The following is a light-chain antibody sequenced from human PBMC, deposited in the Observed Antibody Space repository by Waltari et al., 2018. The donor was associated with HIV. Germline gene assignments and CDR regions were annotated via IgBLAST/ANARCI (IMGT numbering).Light chain of an antibody. CDR1: QSVRNNY. V-gene: IGKV3-20*01. CDR2: GAS. Sequence: EIVLTQSPGTLSLSPGERATLSCRASQSVRNNYLVWYQKKPGQAPRLLIYGASSRATGIPDRFSGSGSGTDFTLTISRLEPEDFAMFYCQPYGSSPLTFGQGTRLEIK. J-gene: IGKJ5*01. CDR3: QPYGSSPLT.